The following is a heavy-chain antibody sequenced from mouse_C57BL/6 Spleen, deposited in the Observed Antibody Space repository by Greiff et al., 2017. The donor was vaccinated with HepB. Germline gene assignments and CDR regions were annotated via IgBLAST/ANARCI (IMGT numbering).Heavy chain of an antibody. D-gene: IGHD3-2*02. Sequence: QVQLKESGAELVRPGTSVKVSCKASGYAFTNYLIEWVKQRPGQGLEWIGVINPGSGGTNYNEKFKGKATLTADKSSSTAYMQLSSLTSEDSAVYFCARRQLRLRGGFAYWGQGTLVTVSA. CDR3: ARRQLRLRGGFAY. V-gene: IGHV1-54*01. J-gene: IGHJ3*01. CDR1: GYAFTNYL. CDR2: INPGSGGT.